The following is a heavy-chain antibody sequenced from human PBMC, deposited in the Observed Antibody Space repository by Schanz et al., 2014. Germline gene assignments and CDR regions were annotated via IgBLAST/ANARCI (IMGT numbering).Heavy chain of an antibody. J-gene: IGHJ4*02. CDR1: GFTFSSYW. Sequence: VQLVESGGGVAQPGGSLRLSCVASGFTFSSYWMHWVRQAPGKGLVWISRINSDGSSASYADSVKGRFTISRDNAKNTLYLQMNSLRAEDTAVYYCARDKGGYYPFDYWGQGTLVTVSS. D-gene: IGHD3-3*01. CDR2: INSDGSSA. V-gene: IGHV3-74*01. CDR3: ARDKGGYYPFDY.